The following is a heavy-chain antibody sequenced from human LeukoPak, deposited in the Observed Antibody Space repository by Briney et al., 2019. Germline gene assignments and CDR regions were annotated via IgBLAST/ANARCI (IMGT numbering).Heavy chain of an antibody. V-gene: IGHV2-5*02. CDR3: AHGRSGSYAHFDY. D-gene: IGHD3-10*01. J-gene: IGHJ4*02. Sequence: SGPTLVKPTQTLTLTCTFSGFSLSTTGAGVGWIRQPPGKAMEWPALVFWGDDQRSSPSLRSRLTIAKHPSKTQVVLTMTNMDPVDTATYYCAHGRSGSYAHFDYWGQGALVTVSS. CDR2: VFWGDDQ. CDR1: GFSLSTTGAG.